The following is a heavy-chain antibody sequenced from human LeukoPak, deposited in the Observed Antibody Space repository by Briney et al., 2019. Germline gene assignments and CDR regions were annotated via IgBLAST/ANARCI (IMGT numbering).Heavy chain of an antibody. CDR1: GYTFNDHH. CDR2: ILPKSGDT. J-gene: IGHJ4*02. Sequence: ASVTVSFKASGYTFNDHHFHWVRQAPGQGLEWIGRILPKSGDTDCAQKFHGRATITRDTSITTGYMELTSLISDDTAVYYCASHYGPGPVWGQGTLVTVS. D-gene: IGHD3-10*01. CDR3: ASHYGPGPV. V-gene: IGHV1-2*06.